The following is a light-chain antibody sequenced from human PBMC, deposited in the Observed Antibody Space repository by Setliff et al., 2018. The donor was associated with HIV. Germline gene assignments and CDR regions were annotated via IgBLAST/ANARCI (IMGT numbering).Light chain of an antibody. CDR2: SNN. J-gene: IGLJ1*01. V-gene: IGLV1-44*01. CDR3: AAWDDRLKGYV. Sequence: QSVLTQPPSASGTPGQRVTISCSGGSSNIGSNTVNWYQQLPGTAPKLLIYSNNQRPSGVPDRFSGSKSGTSASLAISGLQSDDESDYYCAAWDDRLKGYVFGTGTKVTV. CDR1: SSNIGSNT.